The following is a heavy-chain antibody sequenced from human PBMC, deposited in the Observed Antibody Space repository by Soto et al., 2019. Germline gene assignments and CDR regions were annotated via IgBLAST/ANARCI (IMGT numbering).Heavy chain of an antibody. CDR1: GFSFSDHA. CDR3: AKSRDAYNFYFYYGMDV. V-gene: IGHV3-30*18. J-gene: IGHJ6*02. D-gene: IGHD1-1*01. Sequence: PGGSLRLSCAASGFSFSDHAMHWVRQTPGKGLEWVALILYDGSNKYYADSVKGRFTISRDNSKNTLYLQVSSLRAEDTAVYYCAKSRDAYNFYFYYGMDVWGQGTSVTVSS. CDR2: ILYDGSNK.